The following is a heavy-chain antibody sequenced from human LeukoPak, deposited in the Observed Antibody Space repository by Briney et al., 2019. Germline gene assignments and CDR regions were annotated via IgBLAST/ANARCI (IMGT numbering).Heavy chain of an antibody. V-gene: IGHV4-34*01. CDR1: GGSFSGYY. J-gene: IGHJ4*02. CDR3: ARGELYGDFDY. Sequence: SETLSLTGAVYGGSFSGYYWSWIRQPPGKGLEWIGEINHSGSTNYNPSLKSRVTISVDTSKNQFSLKLSSVTAADTAVYYCARGELYGDFDYWGQGTLVTVSS. CDR2: INHSGST. D-gene: IGHD4-17*01.